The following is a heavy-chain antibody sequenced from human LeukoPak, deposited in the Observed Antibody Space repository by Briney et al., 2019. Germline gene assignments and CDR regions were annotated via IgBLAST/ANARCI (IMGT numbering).Heavy chain of an antibody. V-gene: IGHV4-39*07. CDR1: GGSISLSYYY. Sequence: SETLSLTCSVSGGSISLSYYYWGWIRQPPGKALEWIGSVYYSGTTSYNPSLKSRVTISVDMSKNHFSLRLSSVTAADTAMYYCARVSSAFDIWGQGTMVTVSS. CDR2: VYYSGTT. J-gene: IGHJ3*02. CDR3: ARVSSAFDI.